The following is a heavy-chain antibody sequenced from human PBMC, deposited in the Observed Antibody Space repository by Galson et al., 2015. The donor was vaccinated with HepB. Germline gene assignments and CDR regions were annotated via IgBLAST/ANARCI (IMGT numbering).Heavy chain of an antibody. J-gene: IGHJ6*02. Sequence: QSGAEVKKPGESLKISCKGSGYNFTSYWIGWVRQMPGKGLEWMGIIYPGDSDSRYSPSFQGQVTISADKSISTAYLQWSSLKASDTAMYYCARKMDYYESSGYYFYGLDGWGQGTTVTVSS. V-gene: IGHV5-51*01. CDR3: ARKMDYYESSGYYFYGLDG. CDR2: IYPGDSDS. CDR1: GYNFTSYW. D-gene: IGHD3-22*01.